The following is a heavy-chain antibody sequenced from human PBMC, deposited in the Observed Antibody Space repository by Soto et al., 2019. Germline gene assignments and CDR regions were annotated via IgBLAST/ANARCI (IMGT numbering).Heavy chain of an antibody. V-gene: IGHV4-61*01. D-gene: IGHD3-10*01. J-gene: IGHJ6*02. CDR3: ARRGYGPGFLYYYGMDV. Sequence: PSETLSLTCTVSGGSVSSGSYYWSWIRQPPGKGLEWIGYIYYSGSTNYNPSLKSRVTISVDTSKNQFSLKLSSVTAADTAVYYCARRGYGPGFLYYYGMDVWGQGTTVTVSS. CDR1: GGSVSSGSYY. CDR2: IYYSGST.